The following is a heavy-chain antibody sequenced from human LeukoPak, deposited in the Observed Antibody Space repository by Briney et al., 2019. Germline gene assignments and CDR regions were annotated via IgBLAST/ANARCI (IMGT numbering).Heavy chain of an antibody. D-gene: IGHD4-23*01. J-gene: IGHJ4*02. V-gene: IGHV3-23*01. CDR3: LRVNFGGNSGYHFDY. CDR2: ISDGGEGT. CDR1: GFDLWRYA. Sequence: PGGSLRLSCAASGFDLWRYAMSWVRQAPGKGLEWVADISDGGEGTHYADSVQGRFTISRDNSKNTVFLQMVSLRDHDTAFYYCLRVNFGGNSGYHFDYWGQGTLVTVSS.